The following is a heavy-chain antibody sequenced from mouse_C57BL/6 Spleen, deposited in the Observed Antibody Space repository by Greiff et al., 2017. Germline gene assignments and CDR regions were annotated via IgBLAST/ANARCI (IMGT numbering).Heavy chain of an antibody. CDR1: GYTFTDYY. Sequence: EVQLQQSGPVLVKPGASVKMSCKASGYTFTDYYMNWVKQSHGKSLEWIGVINPYNGGTSYNQKFKGKATLTVDKSSSTAYMELNSLTSEDSAVYYCAREVLGKGSFDYWGQGTTLTVSS. D-gene: IGHD3-3*01. J-gene: IGHJ2*01. CDR2: INPYNGGT. V-gene: IGHV1-19*01. CDR3: AREVLGKGSFDY.